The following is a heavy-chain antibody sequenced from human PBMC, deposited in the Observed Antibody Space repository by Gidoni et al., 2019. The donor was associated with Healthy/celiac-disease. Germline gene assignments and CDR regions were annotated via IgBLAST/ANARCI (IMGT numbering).Heavy chain of an antibody. J-gene: IGHJ6*03. Sequence: QVQLVQSGAEVKKPGSSVQVSCKASGGTFSSHAISWVRQAPGQGLEWMGGIIPIFGTANYAQKFQGRVTITADESTSTAYMELSSLRSEDTAVYYCARRAVAGTEYYYYYYMDVWGKGTTVTVSS. D-gene: IGHD6-19*01. CDR2: IIPIFGTA. V-gene: IGHV1-69*01. CDR3: ARRAVAGTEYYYYYYMDV. CDR1: GGTFSSHA.